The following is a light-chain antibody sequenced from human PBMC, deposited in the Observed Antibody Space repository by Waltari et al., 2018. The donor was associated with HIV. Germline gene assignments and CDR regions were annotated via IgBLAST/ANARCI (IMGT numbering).Light chain of an antibody. V-gene: IGKV3-15*01. Sequence: EIVMTQSPATLSVSPGEKATLSCRASQNVNNNLAWYQQKPGQAPRLLIYGAPTRATGIPDRFSGSGSGTEFTLTISSLQSEDFVLYYCQQYNNWPPLSFGGGTKVEFK. CDR1: QNVNNN. J-gene: IGKJ4*01. CDR2: GAP. CDR3: QQYNNWPPLS.